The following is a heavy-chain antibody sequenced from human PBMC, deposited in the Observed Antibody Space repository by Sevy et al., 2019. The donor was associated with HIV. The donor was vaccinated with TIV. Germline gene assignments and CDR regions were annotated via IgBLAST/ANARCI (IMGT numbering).Heavy chain of an antibody. CDR1: GFTSSSYV. Sequence: GGSLRLSCAASGFTSSSYVMHWVRQAPGKGLEWVAVISYDGSEKYHADSVKGRFTISRDNSKNTLYLQMNSLRTEDTAVYYCARAQGVLLWFGEFPLWGQGTLVTVSS. J-gene: IGHJ4*02. D-gene: IGHD3-10*01. CDR3: ARAQGVLLWFGEFPL. CDR2: ISYDGSEK. V-gene: IGHV3-30*04.